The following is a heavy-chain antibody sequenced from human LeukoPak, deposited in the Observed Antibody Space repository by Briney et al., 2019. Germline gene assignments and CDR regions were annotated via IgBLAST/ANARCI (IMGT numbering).Heavy chain of an antibody. CDR2: IIPIFGTA. CDR3: ARERRLPTETTPYYFDY. CDR1: GGTFSSYA. V-gene: IGHV1-69*13. D-gene: IGHD4-17*01. J-gene: IGHJ4*02. Sequence: ASVKVSCKASGGTFSSYAISWVRQAPGQGLEWMGGIIPIFGTANYAQKFQGRVTITADESTSTAYMELSSLRSEDTAVYYCARERRLPTETTPYYFDYWGQGTLVTVSS.